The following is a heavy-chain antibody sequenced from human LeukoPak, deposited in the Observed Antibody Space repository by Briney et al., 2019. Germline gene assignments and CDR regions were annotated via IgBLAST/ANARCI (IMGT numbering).Heavy chain of an antibody. J-gene: IGHJ4*02. CDR1: GFTFSSYA. CDR2: VRSDGSDK. Sequence: GGSLRLSCAASGFTFSSYAMHWVRQAPGKGLEWVTFVRSDGSDKYYADSVKGRFTISRDNSKNTLYLQMNSLRAEDTAVYYCAKGYYYGSGSYFAAYWGQGTLVTVSS. CDR3: AKGYYYGSGSYFAAY. V-gene: IGHV3-30*02. D-gene: IGHD3-10*01.